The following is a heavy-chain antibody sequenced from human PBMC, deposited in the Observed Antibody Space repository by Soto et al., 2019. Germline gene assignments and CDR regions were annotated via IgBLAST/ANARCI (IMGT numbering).Heavy chain of an antibody. D-gene: IGHD1-26*01. CDR2: ISGSGGST. J-gene: IGHJ4*02. V-gene: IGHV3-23*01. CDR1: GFTFSSYA. CDR3: AKDFSSYSGSYGSFFDY. Sequence: PGGSLRLSCAASGFTFSSYAMSWVRQAPGKGLEWVSAISGSGGSTYYADSVKGRLTISRDNSKNTLYLQMNSLRAEDTAVYYCAKDFSSYSGSYGSFFDYWGQGTLVTVSS.